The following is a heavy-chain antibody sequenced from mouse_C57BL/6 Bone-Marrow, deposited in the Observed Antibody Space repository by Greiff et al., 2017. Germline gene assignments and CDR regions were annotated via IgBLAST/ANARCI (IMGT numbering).Heavy chain of an antibody. V-gene: IGHV1-81*01. CDR3: ARGIYYYGSSPYFDY. Sequence: QVQLQQSGAELARPGASVKLSCKASGYTFTSYGISWVTQRTGQGLEWIGEIYPRSGNTYYNEKFKGKATLTADKSSSTAYMELRSLTSEDSAVYFCARGIYYYGSSPYFDYWGQGTTLTVSS. J-gene: IGHJ2*01. CDR2: IYPRSGNT. CDR1: GYTFTSYG. D-gene: IGHD1-1*01.